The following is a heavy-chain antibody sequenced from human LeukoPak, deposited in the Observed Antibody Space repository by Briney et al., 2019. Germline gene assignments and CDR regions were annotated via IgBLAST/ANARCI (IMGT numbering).Heavy chain of an antibody. CDR1: GFTLSSYW. CDR2: IDPDGGSI. J-gene: IGHJ4*02. CDR3: ASLGRLRS. V-gene: IGHV3-74*01. D-gene: IGHD3-3*01. Sequence: GGSLRLSCAASGFTLSSYWMHWVRQAPGKGLVWVSRIDPDGGSIRYADSVEGRFTISRDDAKNTLYLQLNSLRAEDTAVYYCASLGRLRSWGQGTLVTVSS.